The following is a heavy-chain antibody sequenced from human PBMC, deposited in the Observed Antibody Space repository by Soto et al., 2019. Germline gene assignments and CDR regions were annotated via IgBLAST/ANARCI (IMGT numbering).Heavy chain of an antibody. Sequence: PGGSLRLSCAASGFTCSDHYMDWVRQAPGKVLEWVGRIRNKPKSYTSEYAASVKGRFPISRDDSNNSLYMQMNSLKTEDTAVYYCARGATVTTNYCFGLDVWGQGTTGTVFS. V-gene: IGHV3-72*01. CDR3: ARGATVTTNYCFGLDV. J-gene: IGHJ6*02. CDR2: IRNKPKSYTS. CDR1: GFTCSDHY. D-gene: IGHD4-4*01.